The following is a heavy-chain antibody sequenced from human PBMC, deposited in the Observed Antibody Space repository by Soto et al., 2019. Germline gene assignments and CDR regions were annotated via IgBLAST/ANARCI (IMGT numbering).Heavy chain of an antibody. D-gene: IGHD6-6*01. CDR2: IDPSDSYT. V-gene: IGHV5-10-1*01. Sequence: PGESLKISCKGSGYSFTSYWISWVRQMPGKGLEWMGRIDPSDSYTNYSPSFQGHVTISADKSISTAYLQWSSLKASDTAMYYCAKAAPARYYYGMDVWGQGTTVTVSS. J-gene: IGHJ6*02. CDR1: GYSFTSYW. CDR3: AKAAPARYYYGMDV.